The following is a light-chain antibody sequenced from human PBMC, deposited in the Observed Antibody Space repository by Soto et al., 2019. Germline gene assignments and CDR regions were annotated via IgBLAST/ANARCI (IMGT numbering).Light chain of an antibody. CDR3: CSYAGSSTSWV. V-gene: IGLV2-23*01. CDR1: ISDFGSYDL. J-gene: IGLJ3*02. CDR2: EGS. Sequence: QSALTQPASVSGSPGQSITISCTGTISDFGSYDLVSWYQQHPGKAPKLRIYEGSKRPSGVSSRFSGSKSGNTASLTISGLQAEDEADYYCCSYAGSSTSWVFGGGTK.